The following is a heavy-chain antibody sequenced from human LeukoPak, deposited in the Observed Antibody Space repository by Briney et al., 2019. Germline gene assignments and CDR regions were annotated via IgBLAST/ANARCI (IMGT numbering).Heavy chain of an antibody. CDR3: ANASGGSGWYLPFDI. J-gene: IGHJ3*02. CDR1: GCTFSSYC. V-gene: IGHV3-23*05. D-gene: IGHD6-19*01. Sequence: GCSLRLSCAASGCTFSSYCMTWARQAPGKGLEWASIICTSGSDTHYADSVKGRFTISRDNSKYTVYLQMNSLRAEDTAVYYCANASGGSGWYLPFDIWGQGTMVTVSS. CDR2: ICTSGSDT.